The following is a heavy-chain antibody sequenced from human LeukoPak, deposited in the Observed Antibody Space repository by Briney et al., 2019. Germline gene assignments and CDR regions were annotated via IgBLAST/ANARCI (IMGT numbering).Heavy chain of an antibody. CDR2: ISGSGSST. J-gene: IGHJ4*02. CDR1: GFTFSSYA. Sequence: GGSLRLSCAASGFTFSSYAMTWVRQAPGRGLEWVSAISGSGSSTHYADSVKGRFTISRDNSKNTLYLQMNSLRAEDTAVYYCAKGGSGTYYGIDYWGQGTLVTVSS. V-gene: IGHV3-23*01. D-gene: IGHD1-26*01. CDR3: AKGGSGTYYGIDY.